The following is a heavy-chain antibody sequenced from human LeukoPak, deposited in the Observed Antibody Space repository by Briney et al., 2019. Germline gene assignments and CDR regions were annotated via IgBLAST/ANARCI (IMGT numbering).Heavy chain of an antibody. CDR1: GYTFTTYG. CDR2: ISGYDGNT. V-gene: IGHV1-18*01. J-gene: IGHJ4*02. CDR3: ARTVTTSSYYFDY. Sequence: GASVKVSCKASGYTFTTYGASWVRQAPGQGLEWMGWISGYDGNTNYAQKLRGRVTMTTDTSTSTAYMDLRRLRSDDTALYYCARTVTTSSYYFDYWGQGTLVTVSS. D-gene: IGHD4-17*01.